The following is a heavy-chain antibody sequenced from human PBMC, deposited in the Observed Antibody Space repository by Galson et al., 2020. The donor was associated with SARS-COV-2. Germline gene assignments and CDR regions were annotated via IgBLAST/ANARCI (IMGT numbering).Heavy chain of an antibody. V-gene: IGHV1-2*06. Sequence: ASVKVSCKASGYTFTGYYMHWVRQAPGQGLESMGRINPNSGGTNYAQKFQGRVTMTRDTSISTAYMELSRLRSDDTAVYYCAGEYQLLPNWFDPWCQGTLVTVSS. D-gene: IGHD2-2*01. CDR3: AGEYQLLPNWFDP. CDR2: INPNSGGT. CDR1: GYTFTGYY. J-gene: IGHJ5*02.